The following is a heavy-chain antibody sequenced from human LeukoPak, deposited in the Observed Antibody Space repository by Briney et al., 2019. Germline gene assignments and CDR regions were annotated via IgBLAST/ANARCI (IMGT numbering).Heavy chain of an antibody. J-gene: IGHJ4*02. Sequence: PSETLSLTCSVSGYSMDRGYYWAWIRQPPGKGLEWIGSIHHPGTTYYTPSLNSRVTISVDTSKNQFSLKVISVTAADTAVYYCARVQGSYGYPGAVDYWGQGTLVTVSS. V-gene: IGHV4-38-2*02. D-gene: IGHD5-18*01. CDR2: IHHPGTT. CDR3: ARVQGSYGYPGAVDY. CDR1: GYSMDRGYY.